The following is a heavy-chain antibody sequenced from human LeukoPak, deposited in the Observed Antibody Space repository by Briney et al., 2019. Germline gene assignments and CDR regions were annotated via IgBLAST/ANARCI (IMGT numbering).Heavy chain of an antibody. CDR3: ARDYYDSSGYYLKYFQH. V-gene: IGHV3-21*01. Sequence: GGSLRLSCVASGFTFSSYSMNWVRQAPGKGLEWVSCIGSSSNYIYYGGSVKGRFTISRDNAKNSLYLQMNSLGAEDTAVYYCARDYYDSSGYYLKYFQHWGQGTLVTVSS. D-gene: IGHD3-22*01. CDR1: GFTFSSYS. J-gene: IGHJ1*01. CDR2: IGSSSNYI.